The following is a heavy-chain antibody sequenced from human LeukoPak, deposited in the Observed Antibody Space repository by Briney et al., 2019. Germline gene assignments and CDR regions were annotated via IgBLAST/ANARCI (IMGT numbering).Heavy chain of an antibody. Sequence: VASVKVSCKASGYTFTGYYMHWVRQAPGQGLEWMGWINPNSGGTNYAQKFQGRVTMTRDTSISTAYMELSRLRSDDTAVYYCARVSPYGSGSYCYRGHFDYWGQGTLVTVSS. CDR2: INPNSGGT. V-gene: IGHV1-2*02. D-gene: IGHD3-10*01. CDR1: GYTFTGYY. J-gene: IGHJ4*02. CDR3: ARVSPYGSGSYCYRGHFDY.